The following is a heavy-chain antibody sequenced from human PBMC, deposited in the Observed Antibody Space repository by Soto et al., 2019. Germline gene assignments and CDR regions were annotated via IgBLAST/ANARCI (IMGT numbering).Heavy chain of an antibody. CDR2: INWNGGST. V-gene: IGHV3-20*01. Sequence: EVQLVESGGGVVRPGGSLRLSCAASGFTFDDYGMSWVRQAPGKGLEWVSGINWNGGSTGYADSVKGRFTISRDNAKNSRYLQMNRLRAEETALYHCGRGGGGENDPTERNFDYWGQGTLVTVSS. D-gene: IGHD1-1*01. CDR1: GFTFDDYG. J-gene: IGHJ4*02. CDR3: GRGGGGENDPTERNFDY.